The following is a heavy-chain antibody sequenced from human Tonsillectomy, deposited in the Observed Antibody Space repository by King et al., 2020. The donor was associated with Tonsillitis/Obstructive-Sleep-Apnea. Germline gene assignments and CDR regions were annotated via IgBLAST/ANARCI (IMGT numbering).Heavy chain of an antibody. CDR1: GGTFSRST. CDR3: AKDMEGADDSFDV. D-gene: IGHD1-1*01. J-gene: IGHJ3*01. Sequence: QLVQSGAEVKKPGSSVKVSCKASGGTFSRSTFSWLRQTPGQGLEWLGGIVPALGAANSAPKFQGRVTITADISTTTAYMDLSSLRYEETAIYYCAKDMEGADDSFDVWGQGTMVTFTS. V-gene: IGHV1-69*10. CDR2: IVPALGAA.